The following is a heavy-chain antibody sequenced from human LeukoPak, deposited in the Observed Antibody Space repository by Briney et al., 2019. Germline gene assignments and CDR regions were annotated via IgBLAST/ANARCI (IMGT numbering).Heavy chain of an antibody. CDR1: GGSISSSSYY. V-gene: IGHV4-39*07. CDR3: ARDLFSGFFRYSYGYGYFDY. Sequence: PSETLSLTCTVSGGSISSSSYYWGWIRQPPGKGLEWIGSIYYSGSTYYNPSLKSRVTISVDTSKNQFSLKLSSVTAADTAVYYCARDLFSGFFRYSYGYGYFDYWGQGTLVTVSS. CDR2: IYYSGST. J-gene: IGHJ4*02. D-gene: IGHD5-18*01.